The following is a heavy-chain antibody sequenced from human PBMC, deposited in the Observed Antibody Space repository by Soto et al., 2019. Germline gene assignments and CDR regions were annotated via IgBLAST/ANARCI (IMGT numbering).Heavy chain of an antibody. J-gene: IGHJ4*02. CDR3: VRGASLNFDY. V-gene: IGHV3-20*04. CDR1: GFTFDDYG. D-gene: IGHD1-26*01. Sequence: EVQLVESGGGVLRPGGSLRLSCAASGFTFDDYGMSWARQAPGKGLEWVSGVNWNGGSTGYADSVKGRFTISRDDAKNSLYLQMNSLRAEDTAFYYCVRGASLNFDYWGQGTLVTVSS. CDR2: VNWNGGST.